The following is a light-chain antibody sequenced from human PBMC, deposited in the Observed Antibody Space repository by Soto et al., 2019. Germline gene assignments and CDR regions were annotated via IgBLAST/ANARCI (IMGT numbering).Light chain of an antibody. Sequence: EIVLTQSPGTLSLSPGERATLSCRASQSVSSSYLAWYQQRPGQAPRLLIYRASTRATGIPDRFSGSGSGTDFTLTISRLEPEDFAVYYCQQYGSSGTFGQGTKVDIK. J-gene: IGKJ1*01. V-gene: IGKV3-20*01. CDR1: QSVSSSY. CDR2: RAS. CDR3: QQYGSSGT.